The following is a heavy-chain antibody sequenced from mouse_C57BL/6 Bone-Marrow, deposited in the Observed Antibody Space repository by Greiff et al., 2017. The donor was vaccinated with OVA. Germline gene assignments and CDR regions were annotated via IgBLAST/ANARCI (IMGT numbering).Heavy chain of an antibody. Sequence: QVQLQQSGAELVKPGASVKLSCKASGYTFTSSWMHWVKQRPGQGLEWIGMIHPNSGSTNYNEKFKSKATLTADKSSSTAYMQLSSLTSEDSAVYFCAREGIYYGNYVVAYWGQGTLVTVAA. J-gene: IGHJ3*01. CDR2: IHPNSGST. D-gene: IGHD2-1*01. CDR1: GYTFTSSW. V-gene: IGHV1-64*01. CDR3: AREGIYYGNYVVAY.